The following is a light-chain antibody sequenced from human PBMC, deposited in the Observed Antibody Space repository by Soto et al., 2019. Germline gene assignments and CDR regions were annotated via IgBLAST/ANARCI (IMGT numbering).Light chain of an antibody. CDR1: QSFLYSATNKNY. CDR3: QQYYSTPRT. Sequence: DIVMTQSPDSLAVSLGERATINCKSSQSFLYSATNKNYLAWYQQEPGQPPKLLIYWAYTRESGVPDRFSGSGSVTDFTLTIRSLQAEDVAVYYCQQYYSTPRTFGQGTKVEIK. V-gene: IGKV4-1*01. J-gene: IGKJ1*01. CDR2: WAY.